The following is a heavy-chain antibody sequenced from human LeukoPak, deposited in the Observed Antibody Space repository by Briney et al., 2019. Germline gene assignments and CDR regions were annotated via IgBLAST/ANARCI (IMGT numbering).Heavy chain of an antibody. V-gene: IGHV1-24*01. D-gene: IGHD5-18*01. CDR1: GYTFTGYY. Sequence: ASVKVSCKASGYTFTGYYMHWVRQAPGKGLEWMGGFDPEDSETIYAQKFQGRVTMTEDTSTDTAYMELSSLRSEDTAVYYCATDSGYSYENYYYGMDVWGQGTTVTVSS. CDR3: ATDSGYSYENYYYGMDV. J-gene: IGHJ6*02. CDR2: FDPEDSET.